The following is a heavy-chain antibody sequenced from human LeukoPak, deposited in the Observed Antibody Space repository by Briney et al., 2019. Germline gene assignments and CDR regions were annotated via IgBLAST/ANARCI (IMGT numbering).Heavy chain of an antibody. CDR1: GFTVSSNY. Sequence: PGGSLRLSCAASGFTVSSNYMSWVRQAPGKGLEWVSVIYSGGSTYYADSVKGRFTLSRDESRNTVYLQLNNLRVEDTAIYYCAKASWVSSADAVLWGQGTLVTVSS. CDR2: IYSGGST. V-gene: IGHV3-53*01. D-gene: IGHD6-13*01. J-gene: IGHJ4*02. CDR3: AKASWVSSADAVL.